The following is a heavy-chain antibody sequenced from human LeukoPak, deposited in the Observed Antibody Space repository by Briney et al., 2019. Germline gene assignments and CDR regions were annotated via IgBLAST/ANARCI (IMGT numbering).Heavy chain of an antibody. V-gene: IGHV3-23*01. D-gene: IGHD2-2*01. CDR1: GFRFTDYS. CDR3: VKDRPCETCMPMDA. Sequence: GGSLRLSCSASGFRFTDYSMSWVRQAPGKGLEWVAGLGRSGEYKYYADSVKGRFTISMDNSKDTVSLQMNSLRAEDSAIYFCVKDRPCETCMPMDAWGQGTTVTVSS. CDR2: LGRSGEYK. J-gene: IGHJ6*02.